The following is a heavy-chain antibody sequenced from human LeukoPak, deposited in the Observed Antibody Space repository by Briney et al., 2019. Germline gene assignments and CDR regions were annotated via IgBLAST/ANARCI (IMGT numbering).Heavy chain of an antibody. V-gene: IGHV4-34*01. D-gene: IGHD3-16*01. J-gene: IGHJ4*02. CDR2: INHSGST. Sequence: SETLSLTCAVYGGSFSGYYWSWIRQPPRKGLEWIGEINHSGSTNYNPSLKSRVTISVDTSKNQFSLKLSSVTAADTAVYYCARGVLDDYWGQGTLVTVSS. CDR1: GGSFSGYY. CDR3: ARGVLDDY.